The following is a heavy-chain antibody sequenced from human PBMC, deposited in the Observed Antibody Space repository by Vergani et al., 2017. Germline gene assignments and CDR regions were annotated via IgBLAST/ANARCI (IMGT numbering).Heavy chain of an antibody. CDR1: GYFFSGYF. V-gene: IGHV1-2*02. D-gene: IGHD6-13*01. J-gene: IGHJ6*03. CDR3: AREPYGSSWYGYYYYYMDV. Sequence: QVQLVQSGAEVKKPGASVRVSCKGYGYFFSGYFMHWVRQAPGQGLEWMGWINSKSGATNSAQKFQGRVNLTRDTTISTAYMELSSLTSDDTAVYYCAREPYGSSWYGYYYYYMDVWGK. CDR2: INSKSGAT.